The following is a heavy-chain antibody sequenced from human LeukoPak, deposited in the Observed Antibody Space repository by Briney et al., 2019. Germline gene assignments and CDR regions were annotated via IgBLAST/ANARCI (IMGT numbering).Heavy chain of an antibody. Sequence: GASVKVSFKASGYTFTGYYMHWVRQAPGQGLEWMGWINPNSGGTNYAQKFQGRVTMTRDTSISTAYMELSRLRSDDTAVYYCARREVPAAPFDYWGQGTLVTVSS. CDR3: ARREVPAAPFDY. CDR1: GYTFTGYY. D-gene: IGHD2-2*01. J-gene: IGHJ4*02. CDR2: INPNSGGT. V-gene: IGHV1-2*02.